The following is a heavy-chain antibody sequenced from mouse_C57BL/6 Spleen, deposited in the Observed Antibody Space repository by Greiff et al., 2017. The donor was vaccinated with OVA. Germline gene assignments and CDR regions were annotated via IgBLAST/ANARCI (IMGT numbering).Heavy chain of an antibody. CDR1: GYTFTSYW. D-gene: IGHD1-1*01. Sequence: QQPGAELVKPGASVKLSCKASGYTFTSYWMHWVKQRPGQGLEWIGMIHPNSGSTNYNEKFKSKATLTVDKSSSTAYMQLSSLTSEDSAVYYCATYYGSSYNWYFDVWGTGTTVTVSS. CDR3: ATYYGSSYNWYFDV. J-gene: IGHJ1*03. CDR2: IHPNSGST. V-gene: IGHV1-64*01.